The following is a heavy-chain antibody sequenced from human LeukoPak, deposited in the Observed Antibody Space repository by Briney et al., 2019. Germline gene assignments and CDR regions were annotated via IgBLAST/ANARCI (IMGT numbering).Heavy chain of an antibody. D-gene: IGHD3-10*01. CDR1: GYTFTSYD. CDR2: MNPNSGNT. CDR3: ARVLRDGELLNDAFDI. V-gene: IGHV1-8*01. Sequence: GASVKVSCKASGYTFTSYDINWVRQATGQGLEWMGWMNPNSGNTGYAQKFQGRVTMTRNTSISTAYMELSSLRSEDTAVYYCARVLRDGELLNDAFDIWGQGTMVTVSS. J-gene: IGHJ3*02.